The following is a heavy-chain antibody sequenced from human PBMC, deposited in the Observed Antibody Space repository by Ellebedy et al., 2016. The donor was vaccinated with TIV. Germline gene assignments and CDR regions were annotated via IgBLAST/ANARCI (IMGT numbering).Heavy chain of an antibody. Sequence: GESLKISCQGSGDSFNTHFIAWVRQMPGTGLEWMGIIYPGDSDTRYSPPFQGQVTISADNSISTAYLQWSSLKASDSAVYYCARLGREGSAFSYMDVWGRGTTVTVSS. V-gene: IGHV5-51*01. J-gene: IGHJ6*03. CDR2: IYPGDSDT. CDR1: GDSFNTHF. D-gene: IGHD1-26*01. CDR3: ARLGREGSAFSYMDV.